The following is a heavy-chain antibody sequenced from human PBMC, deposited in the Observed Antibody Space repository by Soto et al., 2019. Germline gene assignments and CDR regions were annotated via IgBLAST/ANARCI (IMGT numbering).Heavy chain of an antibody. CDR3: AREWELQEALYYYAMDV. J-gene: IGHJ6*02. D-gene: IGHD1-26*01. Sequence: PGWSLRLSCAASGFTFSSYTMNWVRQAPGKGLEWVSSISSSNNYIYYADSVNGRFTISRDNAKNSLYLQMSSLRAEDTAVYYCAREWELQEALYYYAMDVWGQGTTVTVSS. CDR2: ISSSNNYI. V-gene: IGHV3-21*01. CDR1: GFTFSSYT.